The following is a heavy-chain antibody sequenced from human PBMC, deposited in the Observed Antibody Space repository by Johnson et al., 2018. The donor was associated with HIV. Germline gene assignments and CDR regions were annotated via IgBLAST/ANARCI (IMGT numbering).Heavy chain of an antibody. D-gene: IGHD3-9*01. Sequence: QMQLVESGGGVVQPGRSLRLSCAASGFTFSSYGMHWVRQAPGKGLEWVAFIRYDGSNKYYADSVKGRFTISRDNSKNTLYLQMNSLRPEDTALYYCATRKDILTGYDAFDIWGQGTMVTVSS. V-gene: IGHV3-30*02. CDR1: GFTFSSYG. CDR3: ATRKDILTGYDAFDI. J-gene: IGHJ3*02. CDR2: IRYDGSNK.